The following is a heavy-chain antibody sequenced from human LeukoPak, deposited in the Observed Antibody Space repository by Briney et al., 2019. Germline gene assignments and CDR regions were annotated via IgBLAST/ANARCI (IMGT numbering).Heavy chain of an antibody. V-gene: IGHV3-30-3*01. CDR2: ISYDGGNE. J-gene: IGHJ6*03. CDR3: ARDRGNFYYYDIGV. CDR1: GFTFSSYP. D-gene: IGHD3-10*01. Sequence: GGSLRLSCAASGFTFSSYPMHWVRQAPGKGLEWVAVISYDGGNEYYADSVKGRFTISRDNTKNTLSLQMNSLRAEDTAVYYCARDRGNFYYYDIGVWGKGTTVTVS.